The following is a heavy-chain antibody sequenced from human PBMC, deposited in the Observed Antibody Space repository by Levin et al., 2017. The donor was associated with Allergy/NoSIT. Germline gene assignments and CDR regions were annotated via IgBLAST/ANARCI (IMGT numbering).Heavy chain of an antibody. CDR3: ARQSGHDYVWGSYRSPFDY. D-gene: IGHD3-16*02. V-gene: IGHV4-39*01. CDR1: GGSISSSSYY. CDR2: IYYSGST. Sequence: SQTLSLTCTVSGGSISSSSYYWGWIRQPPGKGLEWIGSIYYSGSTYYNPSLKSRVTISVDTSKNQFSLKLSSVTAADTAGYYCARQSGHDYVWGSYRSPFDYWGQGTLVTVSS. J-gene: IGHJ4*02.